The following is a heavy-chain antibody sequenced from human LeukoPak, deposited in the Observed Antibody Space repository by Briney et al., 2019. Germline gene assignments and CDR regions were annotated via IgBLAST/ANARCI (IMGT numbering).Heavy chain of an antibody. Sequence: WASVKVSCKASGYTFTSYYMHWVRQAPGQGLEWMGIISPSGGSTSYAQKFQGRVTVTRDTSTSTVHMELSGLRSEDTAVYYCARDQEGFDYWGQGTLVTVSS. CDR2: ISPSGGST. CDR1: GYTFTSYY. CDR3: ARDQEGFDY. V-gene: IGHV1-46*01. J-gene: IGHJ4*02.